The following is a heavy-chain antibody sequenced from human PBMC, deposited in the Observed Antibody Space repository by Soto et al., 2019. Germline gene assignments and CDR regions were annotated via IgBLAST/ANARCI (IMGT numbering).Heavy chain of an antibody. J-gene: IGHJ5*02. CDR1: GGTFSSYA. CDR2: IIPIFGTA. Sequence: VASVKVSCKASGGTFSSYAISWVRQAPGQGLEWMGGIIPIFGTANYAQKFQGRVTITADESTSTAYMGLSSLRSEDTAVYYCAREGLRYFDWLLPDPSHWFDPWGQGTLVTVSS. CDR3: AREGLRYFDWLLPDPSHWFDP. D-gene: IGHD3-9*01. V-gene: IGHV1-69*13.